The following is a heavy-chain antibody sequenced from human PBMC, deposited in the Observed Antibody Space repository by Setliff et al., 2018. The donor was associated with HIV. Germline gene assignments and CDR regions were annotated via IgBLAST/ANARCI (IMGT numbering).Heavy chain of an antibody. CDR1: GYTFTSYS. V-gene: IGHV1-18*01. D-gene: IGHD6-19*01. CDR3: ARGRSSGWVDDAFDI. J-gene: IGHJ3*02. CDR2: ISPYNGIT. Sequence: RASVKVSCKPSGYTFTSYSIAWVRQAPGQGLEWMGWISPYNGITDYAQKFQDRVTMTTDRYTTTVYMELRSLTSDDTAVYYCARGRSSGWVDDAFDIWGQGTMVT.